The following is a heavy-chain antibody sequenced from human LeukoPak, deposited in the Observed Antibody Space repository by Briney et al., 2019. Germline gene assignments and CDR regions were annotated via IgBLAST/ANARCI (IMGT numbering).Heavy chain of an antibody. Sequence: PGGSLRLSCAASGFTFSSYAMSWVRQAPGKGLEWVSAISSSGGSTHYADSVKGRFTISRDNSKNTLYLQMNSLRAGDTAVYYCAKRRDQSSDGAFDYWGQGTLVTVSS. CDR3: AKRRDQSSDGAFDY. CDR1: GFTFSSYA. CDR2: ISSSGGST. D-gene: IGHD6-19*01. V-gene: IGHV3-23*01. J-gene: IGHJ4*02.